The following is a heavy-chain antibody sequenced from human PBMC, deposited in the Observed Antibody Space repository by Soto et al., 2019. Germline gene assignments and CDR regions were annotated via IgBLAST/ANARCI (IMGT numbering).Heavy chain of an antibody. CDR1: AFSFANYA. J-gene: IGHJ6*02. CDR3: ANDYYGMDV. Sequence: EVQLLESGGGLVQPGGSLRLSCAVSAFSFANYAMNWVRQAPGKGLEWVSAIGGGGGGTSYADSVKGRFTISRDNSKNTLYLQMDSLRAEDTAVYYCANDYYGMDVWGRGATVTVSS. V-gene: IGHV3-23*01. CDR2: IGGGGGGT.